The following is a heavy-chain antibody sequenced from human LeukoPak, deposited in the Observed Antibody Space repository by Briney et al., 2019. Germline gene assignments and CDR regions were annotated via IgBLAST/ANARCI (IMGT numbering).Heavy chain of an antibody. CDR1: GYTFTSYG. Sequence: ASVKVSCKASGYTFTSYGISWVRQAPGQGLEWMGWISAYNGNTNYAQKFQGRVTMTRDTSISTAYMELSRLRSDDTAVYYCARDRGGIVVVPAASIDYWGQGTLVTVSS. CDR2: ISAYNGNT. CDR3: ARDRGGIVVVPAASIDY. V-gene: IGHV1-18*01. D-gene: IGHD2-2*01. J-gene: IGHJ4*02.